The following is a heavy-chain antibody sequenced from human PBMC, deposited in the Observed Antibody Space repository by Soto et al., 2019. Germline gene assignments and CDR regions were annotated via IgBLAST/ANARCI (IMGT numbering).Heavy chain of an antibody. Sequence: GGSLRLSCAASGFTFSSYSMNWVRQAPGKGLEWVSSISSSSSYIYYADSGKGRFTISRDNAKNSLYLQMNSLRAEDTAVYYCASSEWELSKFGIWGQGTMVTVSS. J-gene: IGHJ3*02. D-gene: IGHD1-26*01. V-gene: IGHV3-21*01. CDR2: ISSSSSYI. CDR1: GFTFSSYS. CDR3: ASSEWELSKFGI.